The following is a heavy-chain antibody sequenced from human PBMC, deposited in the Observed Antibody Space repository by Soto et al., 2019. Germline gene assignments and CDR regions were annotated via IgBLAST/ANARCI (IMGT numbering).Heavy chain of an antibody. CDR2: IIPIFGTA. CDR3: ARGNHRWLQLWYFDL. CDR1: GGTFSSYT. D-gene: IGHD5-12*01. J-gene: IGHJ2*01. Sequence: QVQLVQSGAEVKKPGSSVTVSCKASGGTFSSYTISWVRQAPGQGLEWMGGIIPIFGTANYEQKFQGRVTITAGEATSTAYMELSSLRSEDTAVYYCARGNHRWLQLWYFDLWGRGTLVTVSS. V-gene: IGHV1-69*12.